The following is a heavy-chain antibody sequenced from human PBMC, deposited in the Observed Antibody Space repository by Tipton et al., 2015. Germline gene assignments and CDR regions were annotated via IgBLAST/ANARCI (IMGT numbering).Heavy chain of an antibody. CDR2: IYSTGTA. J-gene: IGHJ5*02. Sequence: TLSLTCTVSGVSITSAAYYWNWIRQHPGKGLEWMGYIYSTGTAYYKPSLKSRISMSVDTSKNQISLKLTSVTAADAAVYYCARERSPCSGGNCYLGWFDPWGQGTLVTVAS. CDR1: GVSITSAAYY. V-gene: IGHV4-31*03. D-gene: IGHD2-15*01. CDR3: ARERSPCSGGNCYLGWFDP.